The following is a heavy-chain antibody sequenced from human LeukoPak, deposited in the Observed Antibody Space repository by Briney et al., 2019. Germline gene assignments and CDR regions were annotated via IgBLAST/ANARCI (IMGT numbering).Heavy chain of an antibody. J-gene: IGHJ5*02. Sequence: ASVKVSCKASGYTFTGYYMHWVRQAPGQGLEWMGWINPNSGGTNYAQKFQGRVTMTRDTSISTAYMELSRLRSDDTAVYYCARENGWENVVVPAASSDNWFDPWGQGTLVTVSS. CDR3: ARENGWENVVVPAASSDNWFDP. CDR1: GYTFTGYY. D-gene: IGHD2-2*01. CDR2: INPNSGGT. V-gene: IGHV1-2*02.